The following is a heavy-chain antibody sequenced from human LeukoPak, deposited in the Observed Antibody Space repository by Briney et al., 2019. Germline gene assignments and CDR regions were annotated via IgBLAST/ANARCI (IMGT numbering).Heavy chain of an antibody. Sequence: GGSLRLSCAASGFTFSSYSMNWVRQAPGKGLEWVTYISGSSSTIYYADSVKGRFTISRDNAKNSLYLQMNSLRDEDTAVYYCATDMVRGVITTYYFDYWGQGTLVTVSS. D-gene: IGHD3-10*01. J-gene: IGHJ4*02. CDR3: ATDMVRGVITTYYFDY. CDR1: GFTFSSYS. CDR2: ISGSSSTI. V-gene: IGHV3-48*02.